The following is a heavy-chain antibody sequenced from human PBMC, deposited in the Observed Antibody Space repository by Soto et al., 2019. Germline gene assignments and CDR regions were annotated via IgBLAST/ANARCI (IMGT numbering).Heavy chain of an antibody. D-gene: IGHD2-15*01. CDR2: IIPILGIA. J-gene: IGHJ3*02. CDR1: GGTFSSYT. V-gene: IGHV1-69*08. Sequence: QVQLVQSGAEVKKPGSSVKVSCKASGGTFSSYTISWVRQAPGQGLEWMGRIIPILGIANYAQKFQGRVTITADKSTSTAYMELSSPRSEDTAVYYCARDLWDIVVDAPGAFDIWGQGTMVTVSS. CDR3: ARDLWDIVVDAPGAFDI.